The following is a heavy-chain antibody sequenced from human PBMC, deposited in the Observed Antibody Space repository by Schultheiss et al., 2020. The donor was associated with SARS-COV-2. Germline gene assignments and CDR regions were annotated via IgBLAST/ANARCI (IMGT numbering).Heavy chain of an antibody. Sequence: GGSLRLSCAASGFTFDDYAMHWVRQAPGKGLEWVSGISWNSGSIGYADSVKGRFTISRDNAKNSLYLQMNSLRAEDTALYYCAKDIKAYCSGGSCYSGADYWGQGTLVTVSS. D-gene: IGHD2-15*01. CDR1: GFTFDDYA. J-gene: IGHJ4*02. CDR2: ISWNSGSI. CDR3: AKDIKAYCSGGSCYSGADY. V-gene: IGHV3-9*01.